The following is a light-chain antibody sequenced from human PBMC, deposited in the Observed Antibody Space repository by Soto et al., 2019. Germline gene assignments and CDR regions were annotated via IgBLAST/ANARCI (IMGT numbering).Light chain of an antibody. CDR3: CSYAGSNTHYV. CDR2: DVN. J-gene: IGLJ1*01. Sequence: QSALTQPASVSGSPGQSIAISCTGTSSDVGAYNYVSWYQHHPGKAPELLLYDVNNRPSGVSDRFSGSRSGNTASLTISALQAEDEADYYCCSYAGSNTHYVFGTGTKVTVL. CDR1: SSDVGAYNY. V-gene: IGLV2-14*03.